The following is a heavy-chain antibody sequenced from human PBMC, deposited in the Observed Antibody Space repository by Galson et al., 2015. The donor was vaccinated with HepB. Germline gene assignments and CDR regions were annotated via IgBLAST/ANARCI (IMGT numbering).Heavy chain of an antibody. CDR2: INIDGSST. V-gene: IGHV3-74*01. CDR3: AREMNSGAYYPFDY. CDR1: GFTVSSHW. D-gene: IGHD1-26*01. Sequence: SLRLSCAASGFTVSSHWMNWVRQGPGKGLEWISRINIDGSSTAYADSVRGRFTISRDDAKNTLYIHMNSLRVDDTAVYFCAREMNSGAYYPFDYWGPGTLVTVAS. J-gene: IGHJ4*02.